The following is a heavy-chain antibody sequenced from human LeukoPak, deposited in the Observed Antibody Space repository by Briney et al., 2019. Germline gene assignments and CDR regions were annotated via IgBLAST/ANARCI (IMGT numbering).Heavy chain of an antibody. V-gene: IGHV1-69*05. D-gene: IGHD6-6*01. CDR3: ARFLYPAYSSSFTNDAFDI. CDR1: GGTFSSYA. J-gene: IGHJ3*02. CDR2: NIPLFGTA. Sequence: SVKLSCKASGGTFSSYAISWVRQAPRQGLEWMGGNIPLFGTANYAQKFQGTVTITTDESTSTAYMELSSLRSEDTAVYYCARFLYPAYSSSFTNDAFDIWGQGTMVTVSS.